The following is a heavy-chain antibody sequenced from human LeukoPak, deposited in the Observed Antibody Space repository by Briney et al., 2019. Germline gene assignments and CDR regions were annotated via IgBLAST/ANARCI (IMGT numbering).Heavy chain of an antibody. Sequence: PSETLSLTCAVYGGSFSGYYWSWIRQPPGKGLEWIGEIYHSGSTNYNPSLKSRVTISVDKSKNQFSLKLSSVTAADTAVYYCARGRDSSGWYYFDYWGQGTLVTVSS. V-gene: IGHV4-34*01. D-gene: IGHD6-19*01. J-gene: IGHJ4*02. CDR1: GGSFSGYY. CDR3: ARGRDSSGWYYFDY. CDR2: IYHSGST.